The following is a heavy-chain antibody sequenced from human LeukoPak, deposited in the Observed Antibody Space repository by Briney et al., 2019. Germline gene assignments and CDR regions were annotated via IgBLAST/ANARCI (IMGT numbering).Heavy chain of an antibody. D-gene: IGHD3-10*01. Sequence: PSETLSLTCTVSGGSISSSSYYWGWIRQPPGKGLEWIGSIYYSGSTYYNPPLKSRVTISVDTSKNQFSLKLSSVTAADTAVYYCARQCIWFGEPFSFDYWGQGTLVTVSS. V-gene: IGHV4-39*01. CDR2: IYYSGST. CDR1: GGSISSSSYY. J-gene: IGHJ4*02. CDR3: ARQCIWFGEPFSFDY.